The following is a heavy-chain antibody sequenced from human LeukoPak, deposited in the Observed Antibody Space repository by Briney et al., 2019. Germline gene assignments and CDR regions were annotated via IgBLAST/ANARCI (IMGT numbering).Heavy chain of an antibody. V-gene: IGHV1-2*02. CDR3: ARELGRNAFDV. CDR2: ISPGNGVT. D-gene: IGHD2-15*01. Sequence: ASVKVSCKASGYTFSHNHMYWIRQAPGQGLECMGWISPGNGVTNYAQKFQGRITMTGDTSISTGYMELSGLTSDDTAIYFCARELGRNAFDVWGQGTLVTVSS. CDR1: GYTFSHNH. J-gene: IGHJ3*01.